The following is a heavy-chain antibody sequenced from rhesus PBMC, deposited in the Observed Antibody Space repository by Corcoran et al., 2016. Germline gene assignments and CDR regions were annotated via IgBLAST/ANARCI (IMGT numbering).Heavy chain of an antibody. D-gene: IGHD3-16*01. CDR2: IYNPSGST. Sequence: QVQLQESGPGLVKPSETLPLTCVVSGASFSSNYWSWIRQPPGKGLEWIDYIYNPSGSTSYDPSLKSRVTISKDTSKNQFSLNLTSVTAADTAVYYCARYYYSDYDCFDYWGQGVLVTVSS. CDR3: ARYYYSDYDCFDY. V-gene: IGHV4-147*01. J-gene: IGHJ4*01. CDR1: GASFSSNY.